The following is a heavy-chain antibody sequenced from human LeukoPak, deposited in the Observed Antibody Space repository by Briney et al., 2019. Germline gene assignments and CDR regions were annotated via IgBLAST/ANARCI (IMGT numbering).Heavy chain of an antibody. CDR2: ISWNSGSI. J-gene: IGHJ4*02. V-gene: IGHV3-9*01. D-gene: IGHD6-19*01. CDR3: AKDKPPIAVAGPNFDY. CDR1: GFTFDDYA. Sequence: PGRSLRLSCAASGFTFDDYAMHWVRQAPGKGLEWVSGISWNSGSIGYADSVKGRFTISRDNAKNSLYLQMNSLRAEDTALHYCAKDKPPIAVAGPNFDYWGQGTLVTVSS.